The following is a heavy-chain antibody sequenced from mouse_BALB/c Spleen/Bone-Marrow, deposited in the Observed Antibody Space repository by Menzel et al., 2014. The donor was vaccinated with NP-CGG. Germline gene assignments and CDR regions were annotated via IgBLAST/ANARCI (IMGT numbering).Heavy chain of an antibody. Sequence: QVQLPQPGAELGMPGASVKMSCKASGYTFTDNWLYWVKQRPGQGLEWIGAIDTSDSYTNFNQKFMGKASLTVDPSSSTAYMQVSSLTSDDSAVYYCAGGGHDFSLDYWGQGTSVTVSS. D-gene: IGHD2-4*01. V-gene: IGHV1-69*01. CDR3: AGGGHDFSLDY. CDR1: GYTFTDNW. CDR2: IDTSDSYT. J-gene: IGHJ4*01.